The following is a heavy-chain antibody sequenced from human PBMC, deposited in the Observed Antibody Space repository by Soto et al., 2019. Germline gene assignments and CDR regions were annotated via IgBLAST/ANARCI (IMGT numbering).Heavy chain of an antibody. Sequence: EVQLVESGGGLIQPGGSLRLSCAVSGFSVSSNYMSWVRQAPGKGLEWVSVIYSGGSTYYADPVKGRFTISRDNSKNTLYLQMNSLRAEDTAVYYCAITLGGAIRGYFFDYWGQGTLVTVSS. CDR2: IYSGGST. V-gene: IGHV3-53*01. J-gene: IGHJ4*02. CDR3: AITLGGAIRGYFFDY. CDR1: GFSVSSNY. D-gene: IGHD3-16*01.